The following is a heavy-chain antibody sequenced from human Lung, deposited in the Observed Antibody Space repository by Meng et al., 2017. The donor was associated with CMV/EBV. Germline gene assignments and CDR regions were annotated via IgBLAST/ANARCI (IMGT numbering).Heavy chain of an antibody. J-gene: IGHJ4*02. V-gene: IGHV1-46*02. D-gene: IGHD1-26*01. CDR3: ARVEVGITSGDY. CDR2: INPSSGST. CDR1: GYTFNDYY. Sequence: QLQLVQSGGEVKTPGASVKVSCKASGYTFNDYYVHWVRQAPGQGLEWVGIINPSSGSTSYAQKFQGRVTMTRDTSTSTAYMELRSLRSDDTAVYYCARVEVGITSGDYWGQGTLVTVSS.